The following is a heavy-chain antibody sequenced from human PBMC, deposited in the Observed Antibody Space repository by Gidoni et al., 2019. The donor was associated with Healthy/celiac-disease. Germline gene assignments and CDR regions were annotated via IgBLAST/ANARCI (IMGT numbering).Heavy chain of an antibody. CDR3: TTLAIYIEAARRWWAN. Sequence: GLTFSNAWMSWVRQAPGKGLEWVGRIKSKTDGGTTDYAAPVKGRFTISRDDSKNTLYLQMNSLKTEDTAVYYCTTLAIYIEAARRWWANWGQGTLVTVSS. CDR1: GLTFSNAW. J-gene: IGHJ4*02. CDR2: IKSKTDGGTT. D-gene: IGHD6-6*01. V-gene: IGHV3-15*01.